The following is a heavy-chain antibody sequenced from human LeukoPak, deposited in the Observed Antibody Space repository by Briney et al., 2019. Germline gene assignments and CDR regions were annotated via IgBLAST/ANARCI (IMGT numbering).Heavy chain of an antibody. CDR3: AKDIVGGGDDY. CDR2: ISWDGGST. CDR1: GFTFDDYT. V-gene: IGHV3-43*01. Sequence: GGSLRLSCAASGFTFDDYTMHWVRHAPGKGLEWVSLISWDGGSTYYADSVKGRFTISRDNAKNSIYLQMNSLRVEDTAVYYCAKDIVGGGDDYWGQGTLVIVSS. J-gene: IGHJ4*02. D-gene: IGHD2-21*02.